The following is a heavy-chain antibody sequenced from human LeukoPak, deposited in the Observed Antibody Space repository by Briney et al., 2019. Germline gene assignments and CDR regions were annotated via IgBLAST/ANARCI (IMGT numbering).Heavy chain of an antibody. CDR3: VRGPSRPGDWFDP. CDR2: INPSYGGT. D-gene: IGHD6-6*01. V-gene: IGHV1-2*02. Sequence: ASVKVSCKASGYRFAGYYIHWVRQAPGQGLEWMGWINPSYGGTNYAQKFQGRVTMTRETSISTAYMELRGLKFDDTALYYCVRGPSRPGDWFDPWGQGTLVTVSS. J-gene: IGHJ5*02. CDR1: GYRFAGYY.